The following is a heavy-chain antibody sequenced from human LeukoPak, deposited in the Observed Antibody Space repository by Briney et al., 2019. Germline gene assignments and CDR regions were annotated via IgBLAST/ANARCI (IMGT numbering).Heavy chain of an antibody. V-gene: IGHV3-53*01. Sequence: PGGSLRLSCAASGFTVSSNYMSWVRQAPGKGLEWVSVTYSGGSTYYADSVRGRFTISRDNSKNTLYLQMNSLRAEDTAVYYCARADDYGGSKDWGQGTMVTVSS. CDR1: GFTVSSNY. D-gene: IGHD4-23*01. J-gene: IGHJ3*01. CDR3: ARADDYGGSKD. CDR2: TYSGGST.